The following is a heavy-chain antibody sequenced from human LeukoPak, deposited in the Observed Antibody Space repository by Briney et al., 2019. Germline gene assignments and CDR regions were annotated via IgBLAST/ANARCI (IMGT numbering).Heavy chain of an antibody. V-gene: IGHV3-7*01. D-gene: IGHD6-6*01. CDR3: ARRGGSSSRRSPIDY. Sequence: PGGSLRHSCAASGFTFSDYWMTWVRQAPGKGPEWVANIKQDGSEKYYVDSVGGRFPISGDNAKNSLFRQMNSLRVEDTAVYYCARRGGSSSRRSPIDYWGQGTLVTVSS. CDR2: IKQDGSEK. J-gene: IGHJ4*02. CDR1: GFTFSDYW.